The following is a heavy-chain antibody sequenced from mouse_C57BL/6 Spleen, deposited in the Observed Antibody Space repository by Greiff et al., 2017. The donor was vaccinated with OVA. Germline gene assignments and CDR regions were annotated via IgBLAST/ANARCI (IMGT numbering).Heavy chain of an antibody. CDR2: IYPGDGDT. D-gene: IGHD1-1*01. V-gene: IGHV1-82*01. CDR3: ARAIYYGSSCPFAY. Sequence: QVQLQQSGPELVKPGASVKISCKASGYAFSSSWMNWVKQRPGKGLEWIGRIYPGDGDTNYNGKFKGKATLTADKSSSTAYMQLSSLTSEDSAVYFCARAIYYGSSCPFAYWGQGTLVTVSA. CDR1: GYAFSSSW. J-gene: IGHJ3*01.